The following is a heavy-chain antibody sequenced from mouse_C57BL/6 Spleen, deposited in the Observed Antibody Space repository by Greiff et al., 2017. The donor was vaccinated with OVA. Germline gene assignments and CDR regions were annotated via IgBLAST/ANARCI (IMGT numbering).Heavy chain of an antibody. CDR3: ARRELGGYFDY. CDR1: GFTFSSYT. V-gene: IGHV5-9*01. Sequence: EVKLMESGGGLVKPGGSLKLSCAASGFTFSSYTMSWVRQTPEKRLEWVATISGGGGNTYYPDSVKGRFTISRDNAKNTLYLQMSSLRSEDTALYYCARRELGGYFDYWGQGTTLTVSS. D-gene: IGHD4-1*01. J-gene: IGHJ2*01. CDR2: ISGGGGNT.